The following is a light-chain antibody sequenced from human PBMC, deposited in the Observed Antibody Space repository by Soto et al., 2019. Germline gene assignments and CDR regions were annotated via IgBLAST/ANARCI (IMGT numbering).Light chain of an antibody. CDR2: ESS. CDR1: QSVYSY. V-gene: IGKV3-11*01. Sequence: EIVLTQSPATLSLSPGERATLSCRASQSVYSYVAWYRQKPGQAPRLLIYESSMMATGIPARFSGSGSGTDFTLTISSLEPEDFAVYYCLQRSLLSWTFGQGTRVEIK. CDR3: LQRSLLSWT. J-gene: IGKJ1*01.